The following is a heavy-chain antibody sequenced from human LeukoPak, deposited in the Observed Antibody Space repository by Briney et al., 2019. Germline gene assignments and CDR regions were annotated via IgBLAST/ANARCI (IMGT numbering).Heavy chain of an antibody. CDR2: MNPNSGNT. Sequence: GASVKVSCKASGYTFTSYGINWVRQATGQGLEWMGWMNPNSGNTGYAQKFQGRVTITRNTSISTAYMELSSLRSEDTAVYYCARGQEKWDFWSGYNWFDPWGQGTLVTVSS. CDR1: GYTFTSYG. V-gene: IGHV1-8*03. CDR3: ARGQEKWDFWSGYNWFDP. D-gene: IGHD3-3*01. J-gene: IGHJ5*02.